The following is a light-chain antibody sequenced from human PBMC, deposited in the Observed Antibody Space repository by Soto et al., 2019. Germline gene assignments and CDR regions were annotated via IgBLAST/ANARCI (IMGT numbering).Light chain of an antibody. Sequence: QSALTQPASVSGSLGQSITISCTGTGSDIAGYNYISWYQQLPGKAPKLMIYQVTIRPSGISNRFSGSKSGNTASLTISGLQAEDEADYYYTSFTSTSSLYVFGTGTKLTVL. CDR3: TSFTSTSSLYV. CDR2: QVT. V-gene: IGLV2-14*01. J-gene: IGLJ1*01. CDR1: GSDIAGYNY.